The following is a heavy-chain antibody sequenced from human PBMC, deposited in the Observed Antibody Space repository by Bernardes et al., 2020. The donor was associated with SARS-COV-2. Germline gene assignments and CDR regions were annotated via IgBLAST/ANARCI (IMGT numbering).Heavy chain of an antibody. D-gene: IGHD3-10*01. Sequence: GGSLSLSCAASGFTFSSYAMHWVRQAPGKGLEWVAVISYDGSNKYYADSVKGRFTISRDNSKNTLYLQMNSLRAEDTAVYYCARAWVLDHYYGSGSYYNPYYYYGMDVWGQGTTVTVSS. CDR1: GFTFSSYA. J-gene: IGHJ6*02. V-gene: IGHV3-30-3*01. CDR3: ARAWVLDHYYGSGSYYNPYYYYGMDV. CDR2: ISYDGSNK.